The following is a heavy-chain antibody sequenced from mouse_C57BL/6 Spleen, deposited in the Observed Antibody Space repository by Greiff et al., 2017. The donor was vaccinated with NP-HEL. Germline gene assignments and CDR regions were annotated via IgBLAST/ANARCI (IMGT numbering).Heavy chain of an antibody. CDR2: INPSTGGT. Sequence: EVQLQQSGPELVKPGASVKISCKASGYSFTGYYMNWVKQSPEKSLEWIGEINPSTGGTTYNQKFKAKATLTVDKSSSTAYMQLKSLTSEDSAVYYCARSGTAQANDFFDYWGQGTTLTVSS. CDR3: ARSGTAQANDFFDY. CDR1: GYSFTGYY. J-gene: IGHJ2*01. V-gene: IGHV1-42*01. D-gene: IGHD3-2*02.